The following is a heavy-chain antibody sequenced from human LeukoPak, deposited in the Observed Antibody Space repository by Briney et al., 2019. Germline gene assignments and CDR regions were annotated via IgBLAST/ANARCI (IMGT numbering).Heavy chain of an antibody. J-gene: IGHJ2*01. Sequence: SETLSLTCTVSGGSISSYYWSWIRQPPGKGLEWIGFIYYSGSTNYNPSLKSRLTRSVDTSKSQFSLRLSSVTAADTAVYYCTAASGSYWYFDLWARGTLVTVSS. D-gene: IGHD6-13*01. V-gene: IGHV4-59*08. CDR3: TAASGSYWYFDL. CDR1: GGSISSYY. CDR2: IYYSGST.